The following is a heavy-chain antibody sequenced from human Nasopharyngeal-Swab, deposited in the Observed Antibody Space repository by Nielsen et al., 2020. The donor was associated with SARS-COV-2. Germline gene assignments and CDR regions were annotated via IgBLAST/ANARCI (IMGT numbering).Heavy chain of an antibody. CDR1: GGSISSYY. CDR2: IYYSGST. CDR3: ATTPGYTSSPNAFDI. V-gene: IGHV4-59*13. Sequence: GSLRLSCTVSGGSISSYYWSWIRQPPGKGLEWIGYIYYSGSTNYNPSLKSRVTMSVDTSKNQFSLKLSSVTGADTAVYYCATTPGYTSSPNAFDIWGQGTMVTVSS. D-gene: IGHD6-13*01. J-gene: IGHJ3*02.